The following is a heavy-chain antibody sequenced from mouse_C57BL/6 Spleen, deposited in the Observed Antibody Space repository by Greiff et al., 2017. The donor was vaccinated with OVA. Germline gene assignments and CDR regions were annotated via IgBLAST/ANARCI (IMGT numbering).Heavy chain of an antibody. CDR3: ARTAVVANRYYAMDY. CDR1: GFSLTSYG. D-gene: IGHD1-1*01. J-gene: IGHJ4*01. V-gene: IGHV2-2*01. CDR2: IWSGGST. Sequence: VMLVESGPGLVQPSQSLSITCTVSGFSLTSYGVHWVRQSPGKGLEWLGVIWSGGSTDYNAAFISRLSISKDNSKSQVFFKMNSLQADDTAIYYCARTAVVANRYYAMDYWGQGTSVTVSS.